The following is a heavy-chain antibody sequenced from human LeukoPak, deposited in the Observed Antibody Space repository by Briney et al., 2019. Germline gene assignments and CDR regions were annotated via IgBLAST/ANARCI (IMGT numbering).Heavy chain of an antibody. D-gene: IGHD5-18*01. CDR1: GGSFSGYY. Sequence: PSETLSLTCAVYGGSFSGYYWSWIRQPPGKGLEWIGEINHSGSTNYNPSLKSRVTISVDTSKNQFSLKLSSVTAADTAVYYCARGNSANWFDPWGRGTLVTVSS. V-gene: IGHV4-34*01. CDR2: INHSGST. J-gene: IGHJ5*02. CDR3: ARGNSANWFDP.